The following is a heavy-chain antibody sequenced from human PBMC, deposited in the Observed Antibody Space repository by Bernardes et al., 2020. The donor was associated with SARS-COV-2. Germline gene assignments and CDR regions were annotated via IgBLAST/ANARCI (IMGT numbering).Heavy chain of an antibody. CDR1: VFPFSNYW. V-gene: IGHV3-74*01. CDR3: VVYSSSSDMDV. Sequence: CGSLKPSFSSSVFPFSNYWMHGVRQAPGKGLVWVSLIKTDGSSGNYAHAVKGRFTISRDNAKNTLYLQMNSLRAEDTGVDYCVVYSSSSDMDVWGQGTTVTVSS. CDR2: IKTDGSSG. J-gene: IGHJ6*02. D-gene: IGHD6-19*01.